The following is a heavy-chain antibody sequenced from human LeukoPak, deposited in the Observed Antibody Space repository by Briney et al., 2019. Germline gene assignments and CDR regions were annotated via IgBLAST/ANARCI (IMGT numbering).Heavy chain of an antibody. CDR3: ARDRNGGNFDY. CDR1: GGSISSTSYY. D-gene: IGHD3-16*01. V-gene: IGHV4-39*07. CDR2: VYYSGST. J-gene: IGHJ4*02. Sequence: PSETLSLTCTVSGGSISSTSYYWGWLRQPPGKGLEWIGSVYYSGSTYYNSFLKSRVTISVDTSKNQFSLKLSSVTAADTAVYYCARDRNGGNFDYWGQGTLVTVSS.